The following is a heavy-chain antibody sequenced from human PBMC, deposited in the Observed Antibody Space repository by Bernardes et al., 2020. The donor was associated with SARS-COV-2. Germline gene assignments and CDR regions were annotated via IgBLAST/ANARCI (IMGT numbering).Heavy chain of an antibody. J-gene: IGHJ4*02. CDR1: GDSIGTYY. CDR2: IHKSGNT. D-gene: IGHD6-19*01. CDR3: ARLSSGWYAIGDH. Sequence: SETLSLTCIVAGDSIGTYYWSWLRQPPGKGLEWIGFIHKSGNTNYNPSLKTRSSMSVDPSKNQFSLELSSVTAADTAVYHCARLSSGWYAIGDHWGQGILVTVSS. V-gene: IGHV4-59*08.